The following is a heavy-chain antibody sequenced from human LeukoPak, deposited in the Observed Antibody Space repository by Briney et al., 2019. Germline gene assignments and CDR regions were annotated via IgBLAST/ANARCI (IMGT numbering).Heavy chain of an antibody. V-gene: IGHV3-7*01. D-gene: IGHD6-13*01. Sequence: GGSLRLSCGVSGFIFSDYWMNWVRQAPGKGLEWVASIKQDGGEKSYVDSVKGRFTISRDNAKNSLYLQMSSVRAEDTAVYYCARDGTAAVLYFDLWGQGTPVTVSS. J-gene: IGHJ4*01. CDR2: IKQDGGEK. CDR1: GFIFSDYW. CDR3: ARDGTAAVLYFDL.